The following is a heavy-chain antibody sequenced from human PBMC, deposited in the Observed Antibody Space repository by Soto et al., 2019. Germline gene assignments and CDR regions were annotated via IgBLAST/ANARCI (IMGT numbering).Heavy chain of an antibody. CDR1: GFRFRTRA. D-gene: IGHD1-26*01. V-gene: IGHV3-23*01. CDR2: IRPGGDST. J-gene: IGHJ5*01. CDR3: TTHEEGAPWAGGFDS. Sequence: GGSLRLSCTASGFRFRTRAMSWVRQAPGKGLEWVASIRPGGDSTYYADSVKGRFAVSRDNSSVTLYLQMDSLRVEDTAIYYCTTHEEGAPWAGGFDSWGQGTLVTVSS.